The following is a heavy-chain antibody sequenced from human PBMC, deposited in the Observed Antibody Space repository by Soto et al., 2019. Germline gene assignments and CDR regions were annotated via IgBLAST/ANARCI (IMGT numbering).Heavy chain of an antibody. CDR2: IYYSGST. CDR1: GGSISSSSYY. D-gene: IGHD3-3*01. CDR3: ARLRGFYTDY. J-gene: IGHJ4*02. V-gene: IGHV4-39*01. Sequence: SETLSLTCTVSGGSISSSSYYWGWIRQPPGKGLEWIGSIYYSGSTYYNPSLKSRVTISVDTSKNQFSLKLSSVTAADTAVYYCARLRGFYTDYWGQGTLVTVSS.